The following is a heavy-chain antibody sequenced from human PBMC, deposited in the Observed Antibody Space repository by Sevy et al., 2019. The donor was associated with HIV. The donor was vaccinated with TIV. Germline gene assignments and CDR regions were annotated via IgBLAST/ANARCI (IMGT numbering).Heavy chain of an antibody. Sequence: SETLSLTCSVSGGSISSYYCSWIRQSPGKGLEWIGYVYYSGNTNYNPSLKSRVTISIDTSKNQLSLNLRSVTAADTAVYYCARDSIAVAPYFDNWGQGTLVTVSS. CDR2: VYYSGNT. D-gene: IGHD6-19*01. J-gene: IGHJ4*02. CDR1: GGSISSYY. CDR3: ARDSIAVAPYFDN. V-gene: IGHV4-59*01.